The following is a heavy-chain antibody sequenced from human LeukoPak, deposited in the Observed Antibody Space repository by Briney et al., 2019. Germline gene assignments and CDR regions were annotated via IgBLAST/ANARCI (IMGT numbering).Heavy chain of an antibody. Sequence: ASVKVSCKASGYTFSYYGITWVRQAPGQGLEWMGWIATYNGDTNYAQKIQGRVTMTTDTSTSTAYMELRSLRSDDTAVYYCAREETQWLALDYWGQGTLVTVSS. CDR3: AREETQWLALDY. D-gene: IGHD6-19*01. V-gene: IGHV1-18*01. CDR2: IATYNGDT. CDR1: GYTFSYYG. J-gene: IGHJ4*02.